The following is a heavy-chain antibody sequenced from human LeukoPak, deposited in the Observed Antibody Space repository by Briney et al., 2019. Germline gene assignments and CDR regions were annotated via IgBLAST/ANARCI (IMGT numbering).Heavy chain of an antibody. CDR2: MPHDGGKK. D-gene: IGHD2-15*01. Sequence: GRSLLLSSAAAGLTIGDYHMHWVRQAPGKGREGVALMPHDGGKKQYAGSVEDRFTVSRDKSKNTLYLQVNSLRVEDAALYFCVREGYSSGRAAAFDYWGQGTLVTVSS. J-gene: IGHJ4*02. V-gene: IGHV3-30*04. CDR1: GLTIGDYH. CDR3: VREGYSSGRAAAFDY.